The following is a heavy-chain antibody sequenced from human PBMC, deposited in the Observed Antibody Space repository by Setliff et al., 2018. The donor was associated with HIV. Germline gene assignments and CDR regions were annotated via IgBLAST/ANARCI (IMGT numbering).Heavy chain of an antibody. Sequence: PSETLSLTCTVSGGSINSRSYSWGWIRQPPGKGLEWIGSFYYTGSTYYNPSLKSRVTISVDTSNNQFSLKLSSVTAADTAVYYCARGGGTSSPIDYHYYIDVWGKGTTVTVSS. J-gene: IGHJ6*03. CDR1: GGSINSRSYS. CDR3: ARGGGTSSPIDYHYYIDV. V-gene: IGHV4-39*01. CDR2: FYYTGST. D-gene: IGHD6-6*01.